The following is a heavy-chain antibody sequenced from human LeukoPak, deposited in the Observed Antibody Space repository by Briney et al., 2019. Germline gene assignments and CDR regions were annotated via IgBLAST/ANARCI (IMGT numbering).Heavy chain of an antibody. Sequence: GGSLRLSCAASGFTFSSYSMSWVRQAPGKGLEWVSYISSSSSTIYYADSVKGRFTISRDNAKNSLYLQMNSLRDEDTAVYYCAREGGSYYVYYYYYYMDVWGKGTTVTVSS. CDR3: AREGGSYYVYYYYYYMDV. J-gene: IGHJ6*03. D-gene: IGHD1-26*01. CDR2: ISSSSSTI. CDR1: GFTFSSYS. V-gene: IGHV3-48*02.